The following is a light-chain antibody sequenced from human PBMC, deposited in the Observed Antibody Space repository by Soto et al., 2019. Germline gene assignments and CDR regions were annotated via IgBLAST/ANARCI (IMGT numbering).Light chain of an antibody. Sequence: QLVLTQPPSASASLGASVTLTCTLSSGYSNYKVDWYQQRPGKGPRFVMRVGTGGIVGSKGDGIPDRFSVLGSGLNRYLTIKNIQEEDESVYHCGADHGSGSNFVLVFGGGTKLTVL. CDR1: SGYSNYK. J-gene: IGLJ2*01. CDR2: VGTGGIVG. V-gene: IGLV9-49*01. CDR3: GADHGSGSNFVLV.